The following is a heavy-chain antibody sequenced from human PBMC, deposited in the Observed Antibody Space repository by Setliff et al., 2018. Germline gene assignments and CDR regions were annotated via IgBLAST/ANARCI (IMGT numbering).Heavy chain of an antibody. CDR1: GDTFSRYA. CDR2: IIPVFGKP. D-gene: IGHD1-26*01. CDR3: SRGRSGLLVGASSPFDQ. Sequence: SVKVSCKASGDTFSRYAFNWVRQAPGQGLEWMGAIIPVFGKPYYAQKMQGRLTITADESSRTTSMELRSLISEDTAIYFCSRGRSGLLVGASSPFDQWGQGTLVTVSS. V-gene: IGHV1-69*13. J-gene: IGHJ4*02.